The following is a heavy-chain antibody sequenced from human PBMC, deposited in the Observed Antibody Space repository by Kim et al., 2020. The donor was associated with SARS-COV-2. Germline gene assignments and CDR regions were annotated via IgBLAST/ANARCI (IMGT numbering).Heavy chain of an antibody. CDR2: ISWNSGSI. J-gene: IGHJ4*02. CDR1: GFTFDDYA. V-gene: IGHV3-9*01. CDR3: AKGKQLWSPLFDY. D-gene: IGHD5-18*01. Sequence: GGSLRLSCAASGFTFDDYAMHWVRQAPGKGLEWVSGISWNSGSIGYADSVKGRFTISRDNAKNSLYLQMNSLRAEDTALYYCAKGKQLWSPLFDYWGQGTLVTVSS.